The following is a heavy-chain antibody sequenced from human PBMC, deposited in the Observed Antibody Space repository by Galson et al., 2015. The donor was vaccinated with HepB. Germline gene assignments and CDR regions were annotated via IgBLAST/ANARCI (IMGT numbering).Heavy chain of an antibody. D-gene: IGHD1-7*01. Sequence: LRLSCAASGFTFRDWFMTWIRQPPGKGLEWIGEITHTGITKYNPSLKSRGTIAVDTYKNQFSLFLTSVSAADTAVYYCARADSTGATKYWGQGTLVTVSS. CDR1: GFTFRDWF. J-gene: IGHJ4*02. CDR2: ITHTGIT. V-gene: IGHV4-34*01. CDR3: ARADSTGATKY.